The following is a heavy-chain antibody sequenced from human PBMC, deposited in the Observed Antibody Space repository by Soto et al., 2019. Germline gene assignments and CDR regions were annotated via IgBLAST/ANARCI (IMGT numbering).Heavy chain of an antibody. Sequence: SETLSLTCTVSGGSISSGGYYWSWIRQHPGKGLGWIGYIYYSGSTYYNPSLKSRVTISVDTSKNQFSLKLSSVTAADTAVYYCARFGVVVVSDAFEIWGQGTMVTVSS. D-gene: IGHD3-22*01. V-gene: IGHV4-31*03. CDR3: ARFGVVVVSDAFEI. CDR2: IYYSGST. CDR1: GGSISSGGYY. J-gene: IGHJ3*02.